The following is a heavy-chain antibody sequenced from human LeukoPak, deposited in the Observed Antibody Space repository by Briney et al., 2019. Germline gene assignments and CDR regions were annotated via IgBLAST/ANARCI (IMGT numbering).Heavy chain of an antibody. CDR3: ARTATFYSNYYFDY. CDR1: GGSISSVGYY. V-gene: IGHV4-39*07. D-gene: IGHD5-18*01. CDR2: IYYSGST. J-gene: IGHJ4*02. Sequence: SETLSLTCTVSGGSISSVGYYWGWIRQPPGKGLEWVGSIYYSGSTYYNPSLKSRVTISVDTSKNQFSLKLSSVAAADTAVYYCARTATFYSNYYFDYWGQGTLVTVSS.